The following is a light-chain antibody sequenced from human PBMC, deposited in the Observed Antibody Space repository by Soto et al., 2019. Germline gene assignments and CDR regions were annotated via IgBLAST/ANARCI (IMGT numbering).Light chain of an antibody. CDR2: DAS. CDR3: QQYNSYSPE. Sequence: DIQMTQSPSTLSASVGDRVTITCRASQSISNWLAWYQQKPGKAPKVLIYDASSLESGVPSRFSGSGSGTEFTLTISSLQPDDFATYYCQQYNSYSPEFCQGNKVQSK. CDR1: QSISNW. V-gene: IGKV1-5*01. J-gene: IGKJ1*01.